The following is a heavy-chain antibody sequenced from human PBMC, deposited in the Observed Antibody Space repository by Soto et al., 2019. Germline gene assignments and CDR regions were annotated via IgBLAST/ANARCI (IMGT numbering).Heavy chain of an antibody. CDR2: INSDGSST. Sequence: GGSLRLSCAASGFTFSSYWMHWVRQAPGKGLVWVSRINSDGSSTSYADSVKGRFTISRDNAKNTLYLQMNSLRAEDTAVYYCARDPYAGNYYYYGMDVWGQGTTVTVSS. D-gene: IGHD3-10*01. CDR3: ARDPYAGNYYYYGMDV. J-gene: IGHJ6*02. V-gene: IGHV3-74*01. CDR1: GFTFSSYW.